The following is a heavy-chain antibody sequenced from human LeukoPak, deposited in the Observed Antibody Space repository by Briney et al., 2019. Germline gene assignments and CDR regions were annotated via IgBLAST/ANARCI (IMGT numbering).Heavy chain of an antibody. J-gene: IGHJ3*02. D-gene: IGHD6-13*01. CDR2: IIPIFGTA. CDR3: AKDRGQLDAFDI. V-gene: IGHV1-69*01. CDR1: AGTFSSYA. Sequence: SVKVSCKASAGTFSSYAISWVRQAPGQGLEWMGGIIPIFGTANYAQKFQGRVTITADESTSTAYMELSSLRAEDTAVYYCAKDRGQLDAFDIWGQGTMVTVSS.